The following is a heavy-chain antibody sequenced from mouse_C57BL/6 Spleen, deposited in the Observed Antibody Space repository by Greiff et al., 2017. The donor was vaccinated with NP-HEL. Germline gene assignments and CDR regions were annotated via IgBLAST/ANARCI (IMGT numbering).Heavy chain of an antibody. J-gene: IGHJ3*01. Sequence: QVQLQQSGPELVKPGASVKISCKASGYAFSSSWMNWVKQRPGKGLEWIGRIYPGDGDTNYNGKFKGKATLTADKSSSTAYMQLSSLTSEDSAVYFWARPGSSYGTWFAYWGQGTLVTVSA. CDR3: ARPGSSYGTWFAY. CDR2: IYPGDGDT. V-gene: IGHV1-82*01. CDR1: GYAFSSSW. D-gene: IGHD1-1*01.